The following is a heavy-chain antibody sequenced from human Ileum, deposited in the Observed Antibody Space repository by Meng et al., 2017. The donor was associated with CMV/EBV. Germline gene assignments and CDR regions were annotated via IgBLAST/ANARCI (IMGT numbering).Heavy chain of an antibody. CDR2: IKADGSEK. CDR3: VRGGGTAAA. V-gene: IGHV3-7*01. D-gene: IGHD6-25*01. J-gene: IGHJ5*02. Sequence: GESLKISCAASGFTFSNTWMSWVRQAPGMGLAWVVNIKADGSEKYYVDSVKGRFTISRDNAKNSVYLQMNSLRVEDTAVYYCVRGGGTAAAWGQGTLVTVSS. CDR1: GFTFSNTW.